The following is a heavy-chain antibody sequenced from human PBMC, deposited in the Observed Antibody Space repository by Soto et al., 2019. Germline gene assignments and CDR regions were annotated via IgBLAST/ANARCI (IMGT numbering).Heavy chain of an antibody. J-gene: IGHJ3*01. V-gene: IGHV3-74*01. Sequence: EVQLVESEGGLVQPGGSLRLSCAASGFTFSYYWMHWVRQAPGQGLVWVSRIHSDGSSTTYADSVKGRFTISRDNAKNTIYLQMNSLRAEDTAVYYCARGDIGGFELWGQGTMVTVSS. D-gene: IGHD2-21*02. CDR1: GFTFSYYW. CDR3: ARGDIGGFEL. CDR2: IHSDGSST.